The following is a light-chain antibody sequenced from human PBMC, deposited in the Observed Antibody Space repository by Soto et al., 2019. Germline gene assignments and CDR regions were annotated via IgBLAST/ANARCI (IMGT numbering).Light chain of an antibody. CDR1: QSVSGW. Sequence: DIQMTQSPSTLSASVGDTVTVTCRASQSVSGWCAWYQQKPGEAPKRLIYDASAMPRGVPSRYSGSGSGTKFTLTIASLLPDDFATYYYQQYITFSGTLGPGTKVYIK. CDR3: QQYITFSGT. J-gene: IGKJ1*01. CDR2: DAS. V-gene: IGKV1-5*01.